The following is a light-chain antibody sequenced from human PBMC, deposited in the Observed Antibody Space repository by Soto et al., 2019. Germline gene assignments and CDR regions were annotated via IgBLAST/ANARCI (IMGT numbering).Light chain of an antibody. V-gene: IGKV3-15*01. CDR2: GAS. CDR1: QSGSSN. CDR3: QQYNNWPIT. Sequence: IVMTQAPATLSVSLVQSPTVSCRASQSGSSNLAWYQQTPGQAPMLLIYGASTRATGIPARFSGSGSGTEFTLTISSLQSEDFAVYYCQQYNNWPITFGQGTRLEI. J-gene: IGKJ5*01.